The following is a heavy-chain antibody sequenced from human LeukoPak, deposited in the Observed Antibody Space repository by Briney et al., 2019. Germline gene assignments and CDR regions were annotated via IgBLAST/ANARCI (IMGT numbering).Heavy chain of an antibody. J-gene: IGHJ5*02. V-gene: IGHV3-11*04. CDR1: GFTFSDYY. CDR2: ISSSGSTI. Sequence: GGSLRLSCAASGFTFSDYYMSWIRQARGKGLEWVSCISSSGSTIYYADSVKGRFTISRDNAKNSLYLQMNSLRAEDTAVYYCARDQDRYSSGCYGFDPWGQGTLVTVSS. CDR3: ARDQDRYSSGCYGFDP. D-gene: IGHD6-19*01.